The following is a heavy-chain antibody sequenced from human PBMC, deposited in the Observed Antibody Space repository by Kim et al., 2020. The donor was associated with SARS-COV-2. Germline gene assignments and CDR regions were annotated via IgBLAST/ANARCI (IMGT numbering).Heavy chain of an antibody. Sequence: GGSLQISCQGSGSRFTSYWISWVRQMPGKGLAWMGRIDPSDSYTNYSPSFQGHVTISADKSISTAYLQWSSLKASDTAMYYCASSHRRWLQAYYFDYWGQGPLVTVSS. J-gene: IGHJ4*02. CDR3: ASSHRRWLQAYYFDY. D-gene: IGHD5-12*01. V-gene: IGHV5-10-1*01. CDR1: GSRFTSYW. CDR2: IDPSDSYT.